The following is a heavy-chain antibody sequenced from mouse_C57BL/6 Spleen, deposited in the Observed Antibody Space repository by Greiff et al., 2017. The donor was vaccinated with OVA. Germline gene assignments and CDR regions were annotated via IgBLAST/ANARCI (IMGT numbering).Heavy chain of an antibody. V-gene: IGHV1-36*01. D-gene: IGHD1-1*01. CDR3: ARSPTYYGSSLYWYFDV. CDR1: GFTFTDYY. J-gene: IGHJ1*03. CDR2: VYPYNGGT. Sequence: VQLQQSGPVLVKPGPSVKISCKASGFTFTDYYMHWVKQSHGKSLEWIGLVYPYNGGTSYNQKFKGKATLTVDTSSSTAYMELNSLTSEDSAVYYFARSPTYYGSSLYWYFDVWGTGTTVTVSS.